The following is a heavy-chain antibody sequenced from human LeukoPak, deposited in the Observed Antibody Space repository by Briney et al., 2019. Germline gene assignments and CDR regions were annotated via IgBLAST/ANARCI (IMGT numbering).Heavy chain of an antibody. CDR1: GFTFSSYA. J-gene: IGHJ4*02. CDR3: ARDPPYSDSSGYYYDY. Sequence: PGRSLRLSCAASGFTFSSYAMHWVRQAPGKGLEWVAVISYDGSNKYYADSVKGRFTISRDNAKNSLYLQMNSLRAEDTAVYYCARDPPYSDSSGYYYDYWGQGTLVTVSS. D-gene: IGHD3-22*01. CDR2: ISYDGSNK. V-gene: IGHV3-30*04.